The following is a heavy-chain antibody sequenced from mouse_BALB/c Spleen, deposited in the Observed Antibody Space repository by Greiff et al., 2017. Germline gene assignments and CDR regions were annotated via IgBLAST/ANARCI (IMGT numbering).Heavy chain of an antibody. D-gene: IGHD1-2*01. Sequence: QVQLKESGPGLVAPSQSLSITCTVSGFSLTGYGVNWVRQPPGKGLEWLGMIWGDGSTDYNSALKSRLSISKDNSKSQVFLKMNSLQTDDTARYYCARHDYGGTGAMDYWGQGTSVTVSS. CDR1: GFSLTGYG. CDR2: IWGDGST. V-gene: IGHV2-6-7*01. CDR3: ARHDYGGTGAMDY. J-gene: IGHJ4*01.